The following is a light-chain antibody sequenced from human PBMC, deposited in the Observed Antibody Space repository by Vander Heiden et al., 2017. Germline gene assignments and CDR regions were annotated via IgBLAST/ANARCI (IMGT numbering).Light chain of an antibody. Sequence: DIQMTPAPSSLSASVGDRVTITCRASQSISSYLNWYQQKPGKAPKLLIYAASSWQSGVPSRFSGSGSGTDFTLTISSLQPEDFATYYCQQSDSTLLTFGGGTKVEIK. CDR2: AAS. CDR3: QQSDSTLLT. CDR1: QSISSY. V-gene: IGKV1-39*01. J-gene: IGKJ4*01.